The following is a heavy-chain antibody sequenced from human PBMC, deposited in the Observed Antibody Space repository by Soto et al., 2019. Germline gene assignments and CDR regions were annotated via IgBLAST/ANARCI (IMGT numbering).Heavy chain of an antibody. J-gene: IGHJ6*02. D-gene: IGHD5-18*01. CDR2: MNPNSGNT. CDR1: GYTFTSYD. CDR3: ARVGRGYSYGGVREVADYGMGV. V-gene: IGHV1-8*01. Sequence: RASVKVSCKASGYTFTSYDINWVRQYTGQGLERMGWMNPNSGNTGYAQKFQGRVTMTRNTSISTAYMELSSLRSEDTAVYYCARVGRGYSYGGVREVADYGMGVWGQGTTGTVSS.